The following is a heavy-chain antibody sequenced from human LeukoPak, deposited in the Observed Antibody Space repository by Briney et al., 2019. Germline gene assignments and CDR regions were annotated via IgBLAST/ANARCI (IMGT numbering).Heavy chain of an antibody. CDR1: GFTFSSYA. Sequence: GGSLRLSCAASGFTFSSYAMSWVRQAPGKGLVWVSRINSDGSSTSYADSVKGRFTISRDNAKNTLYLQMNSLRAEDTAVYYCARVGDDYYFDYWGQGTLVTVSS. J-gene: IGHJ4*02. V-gene: IGHV3-74*01. CDR2: INSDGSST. CDR3: ARVGDDYYFDY. D-gene: IGHD2-21*02.